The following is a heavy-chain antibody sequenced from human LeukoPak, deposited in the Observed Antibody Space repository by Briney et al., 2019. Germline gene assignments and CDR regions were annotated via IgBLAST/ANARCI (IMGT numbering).Heavy chain of an antibody. CDR1: GYTFTSYG. D-gene: IGHD4-17*01. Sequence: GASVKVSCKASGYTFTSYGISWGRQAPGQGREGMGWISAYNGNTNYAQKLQGRVTMTTDTSTSTAYMELRSLRSDDTAVYYCARDYGDYLDYWGQGTLVTVSS. J-gene: IGHJ4*02. CDR2: ISAYNGNT. V-gene: IGHV1-18*01. CDR3: ARDYGDYLDY.